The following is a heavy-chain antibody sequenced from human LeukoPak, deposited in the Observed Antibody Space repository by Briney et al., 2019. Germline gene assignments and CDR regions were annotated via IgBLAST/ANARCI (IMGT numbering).Heavy chain of an antibody. CDR2: IYSGGGT. J-gene: IGHJ5*02. D-gene: IGHD3-3*01. CDR3: ARGFWSGYYYNWFDP. Sequence: GGSLRLSCAASGFTVSSNYMSWVRQAPGKGLEWVSVIYSGGGTSYADSMKGRFTISRDSSKNTPYLQMNSLRAEDTAVYYCARGFWSGYYYNWFDPWGQGTLVTVSS. CDR1: GFTVSSNY. V-gene: IGHV3-66*02.